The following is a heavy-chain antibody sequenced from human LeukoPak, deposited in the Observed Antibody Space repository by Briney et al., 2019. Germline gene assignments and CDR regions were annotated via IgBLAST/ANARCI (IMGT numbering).Heavy chain of an antibody. J-gene: IGHJ4*02. Sequence: GGSLRLSCAASGFTFSSYAMSWVRQAPGKGLEWVSAISGSGGSTYYADSVKGRFTISRDNSKNTLYLQMNSLRAEDAAVFYCAKAVVAATGVEYYFDYWGQGTLVTVSS. CDR2: ISGSGGST. CDR3: AKAVVAATGVEYYFDY. V-gene: IGHV3-23*01. CDR1: GFTFSSYA. D-gene: IGHD2-15*01.